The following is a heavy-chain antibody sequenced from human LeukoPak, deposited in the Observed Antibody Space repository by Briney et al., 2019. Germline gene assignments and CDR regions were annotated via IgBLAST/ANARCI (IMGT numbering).Heavy chain of an antibody. V-gene: IGHV1-8*01. Sequence: ASVKVSCKASGYTFTSYDINWVRQATGQGLEWMGWMNPNSGNTGYAQKFQGRVTMTRNTSISTAYMKLSSLRSEDTAVYYCARGLRYFDWLLPHYGMDVWGQGTTVTVSS. CDR2: MNPNSGNT. CDR3: ARGLRYFDWLLPHYGMDV. J-gene: IGHJ6*02. D-gene: IGHD3-9*01. CDR1: GYTFTSYD.